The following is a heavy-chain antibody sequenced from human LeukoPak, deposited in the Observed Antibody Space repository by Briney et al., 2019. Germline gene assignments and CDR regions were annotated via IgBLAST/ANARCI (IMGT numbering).Heavy chain of an antibody. J-gene: IGHJ4*02. D-gene: IGHD2-15*01. CDR3: AKDARMAVVVAATLDY. Sequence: PGGSLRLPCAASGFTFSSYAMSWVRQAPGKGLEWVSAISGSGGSTYYADSVKGRFTISRDNSKNTLSLQMNSLRAEDTAVYYCAKDARMAVVVAATLDYWGQGTLVTVSS. V-gene: IGHV3-23*01. CDR2: ISGSGGST. CDR1: GFTFSSYA.